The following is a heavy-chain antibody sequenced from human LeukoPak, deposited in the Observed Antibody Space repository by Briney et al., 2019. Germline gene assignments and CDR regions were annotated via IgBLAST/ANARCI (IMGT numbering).Heavy chain of an antibody. J-gene: IGHJ6*03. CDR1: GYTFTGYY. V-gene: IGHV1-2*02. CDR3: ARDVSRYYDFWSGYSHYMDV. D-gene: IGHD3-3*01. Sequence: ASVKVSCKASGYTFTGYYMHWVRQAPGQGLEWMGWINPNSGGTNYAQKFQGRVTMTTDTSTSTAYMELRSLRSDDTAVYYCARDVSRYYDFWSGYSHYMDVWGKGTTVTVSS. CDR2: INPNSGGT.